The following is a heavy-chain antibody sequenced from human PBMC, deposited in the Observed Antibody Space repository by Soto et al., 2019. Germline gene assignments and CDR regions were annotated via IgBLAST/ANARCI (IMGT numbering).Heavy chain of an antibody. V-gene: IGHV4-39*01. D-gene: IGHD3-3*01. J-gene: IGHJ5*02. CDR1: GGSISSTNYY. CDR3: ARQDDFWSGSNWFDP. CDR2: VYYNGFT. Sequence: SETLSLTCTVSGGSISSTNYYWGWIRQPPGKGLEWIGNVYYNGFTYYNPSLKSRVTMFVDTSKNHFSLKMTSVTAADTAVYYCARQDDFWSGSNWFDPWGQGTLVTVS.